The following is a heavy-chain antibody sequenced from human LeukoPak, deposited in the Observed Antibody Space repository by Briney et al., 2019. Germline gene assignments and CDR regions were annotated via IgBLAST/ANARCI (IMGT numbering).Heavy chain of an antibody. CDR2: ISAYNGNT. V-gene: IGHV1-18*01. Sequence: ASVKVSCKASGYTFTSYGISWVRQAPGQGLEWMGWISAYNGNTNYAQKLQGRVTMTTDTSTSTAYMELRSLRSDDTAVYYCARVLNLLTPLFRPDYWGQGTLVTVSS. CDR1: GYTFTSYG. CDR3: ARVLNLLTPLFRPDY. J-gene: IGHJ4*02. D-gene: IGHD3-9*01.